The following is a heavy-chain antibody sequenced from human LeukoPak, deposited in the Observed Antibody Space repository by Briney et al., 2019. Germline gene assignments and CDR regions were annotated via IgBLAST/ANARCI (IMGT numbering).Heavy chain of an antibody. V-gene: IGHV1-2*06. CDR1: GYTFTGYY. CDR2: ISCNSGRS. J-gene: IGHJ5*02. D-gene: IGHD3-22*01. CDR3: ARADDTRGGNWFDP. Sequence: ASVNVSCRASGYTFTGYYLHWVRQAPGQGLEWMGRISCNSGRSNYAQKFQGRVTMTRDTSINTVYMVLSSLRFDDTAFYYCARADDTRGGNWFDPWGQGTLVTVSS.